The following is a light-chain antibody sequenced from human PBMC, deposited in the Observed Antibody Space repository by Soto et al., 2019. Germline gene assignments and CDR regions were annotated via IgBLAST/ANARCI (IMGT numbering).Light chain of an antibody. CDR1: ESISYN. V-gene: IGKV3-11*01. Sequence: EIVLTQSPATLSLSPGARATLSCRASESISYNLAWYQQKPGQAPRLLIYDASNRATGIPARFSGGGSGTDFTLTISSLEPEDFAVYFCQQRGNWPQAFGQGTKLDLK. CDR2: DAS. CDR3: QQRGNWPQA. J-gene: IGKJ2*01.